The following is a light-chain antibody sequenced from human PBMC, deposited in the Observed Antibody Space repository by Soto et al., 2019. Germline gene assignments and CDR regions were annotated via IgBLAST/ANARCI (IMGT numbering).Light chain of an antibody. CDR3: ISSTSSNARV. Sequence: QSALTQPASVFGSPGQSITISCTGTSSDVGGYNYVSWYQQHPGKAPKLMIYEGSKRPSGVSNRFSGSKSGNTASLTISGLQAEDEADYYCISSTSSNARVFGGGTKVTVL. J-gene: IGLJ3*02. V-gene: IGLV2-14*01. CDR2: EGS. CDR1: SSDVGGYNY.